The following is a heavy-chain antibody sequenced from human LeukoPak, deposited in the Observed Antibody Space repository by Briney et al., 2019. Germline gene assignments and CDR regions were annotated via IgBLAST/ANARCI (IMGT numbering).Heavy chain of an antibody. Sequence: ETLSLTCTVSGGSISSYYWSWIRQPPGEGLEWIGYIYFRGSTYYNPSLKSRVTISVDRSKNQFSLKLSSVTAADTAVYYCARDSADGYFDYWGQGTLVTVSS. CDR1: GGSISSYY. D-gene: IGHD2-8*01. CDR3: ARDSADGYFDY. CDR2: IYFRGST. V-gene: IGHV4-59*12. J-gene: IGHJ4*02.